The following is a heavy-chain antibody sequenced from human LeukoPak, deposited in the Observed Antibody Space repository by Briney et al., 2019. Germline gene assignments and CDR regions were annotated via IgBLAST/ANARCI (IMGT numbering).Heavy chain of an antibody. CDR1: GYTFTSYG. CDR3: ARASVRGYSYGAPYGY. J-gene: IGHJ4*02. V-gene: IGHV1-18*01. Sequence: ASVKVSCKASGYTFTSYGISWVRQAPGQGLEWMGWISAYNGNTNYAQKLQGRVTMTTDTSTSTAYMELRSLRSDDTAVYYCARASVRGYSYGAPYGYWGQGTLVTVSS. D-gene: IGHD5-18*01. CDR2: ISAYNGNT.